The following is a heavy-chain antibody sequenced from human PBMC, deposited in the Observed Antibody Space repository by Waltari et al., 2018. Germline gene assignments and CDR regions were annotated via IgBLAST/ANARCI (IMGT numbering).Heavy chain of an antibody. V-gene: IGHV4-39*01. D-gene: IGHD6-19*01. Sequence: QLQLQESGPGLVKPSETLSLTCTVSGGSISSSSYYWGWIRQPPGKGLEWIGSIYYSGSTYDNPSLKSRVTISVDTSKNQFSLKLSSVTAADTAVYYCARLSPSRIAVVGDWGQGTLVTVSS. J-gene: IGHJ4*02. CDR1: GGSISSSSYY. CDR3: ARLSPSRIAVVGD. CDR2: IYYSGST.